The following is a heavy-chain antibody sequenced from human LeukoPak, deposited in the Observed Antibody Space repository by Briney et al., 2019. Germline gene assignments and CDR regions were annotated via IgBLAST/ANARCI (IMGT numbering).Heavy chain of an antibody. CDR3: ARHGRCSNGECVAVFDI. CDR1: GDSISSPNYY. D-gene: IGHD2-8*01. V-gene: IGHV4-39*01. CDR2: VFYREKT. J-gene: IGHJ3*02. Sequence: SETLSLTRTVSGDSISSPNYYWDWIRQPPGKGLEWIGNVFYREKTYYNPSLRNRVTISVDTSKNQFSLRLSSVTAADTAVYFCARHGRCSNGECVAVFDIWGRGTTVTVSS.